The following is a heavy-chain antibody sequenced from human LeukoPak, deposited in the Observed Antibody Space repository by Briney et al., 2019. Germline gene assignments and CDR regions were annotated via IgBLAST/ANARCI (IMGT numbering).Heavy chain of an antibody. Sequence: SETLSLTCTVPGGSISSYYWSWIRQPAGKGLEWIGRIYTSGSTNYNPSLKSRVTMSVDTSKNQFSLKLSSVTAADTAVYYCARGGYYYDSSGYYSFDYWGQGTLVTVSS. V-gene: IGHV4-4*07. CDR1: GGSISSYY. CDR2: IYTSGST. D-gene: IGHD3-22*01. J-gene: IGHJ4*02. CDR3: ARGGYYYDSSGYYSFDY.